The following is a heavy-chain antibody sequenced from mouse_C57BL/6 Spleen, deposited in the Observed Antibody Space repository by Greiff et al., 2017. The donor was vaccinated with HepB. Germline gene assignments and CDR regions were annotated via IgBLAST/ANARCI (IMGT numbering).Heavy chain of an antibody. CDR3: ARGTHWDPFAY. CDR1: GYTFTSYW. CDR2: IHPNSGST. V-gene: IGHV1-64*01. D-gene: IGHD4-1*01. J-gene: IGHJ3*01. Sequence: VQLQQPGAELVKPGASVKLSCKASGYTFTSYWMHWVKQRPGQGLEWIGMIHPNSGSTNYNEKFKSKATLTVDKSSSTAYMQLSSLTSEDSAVYYCARGTHWDPFAYWGQGTLVTVSA.